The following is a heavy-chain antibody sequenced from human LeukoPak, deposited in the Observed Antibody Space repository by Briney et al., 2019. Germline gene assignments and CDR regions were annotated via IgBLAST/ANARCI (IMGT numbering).Heavy chain of an antibody. CDR1: GGSFSNYY. D-gene: IGHD3-9*01. Sequence: SETLSLTCALYGGSFSNYYWSWIRQPPGKGLEWIGEIHPYGFTNFSPSLKSRVSISVDTSKNQFSLKLTSVTAADTAVYYCSRGSDESKTGDTWGQGSLVTVSS. V-gene: IGHV4-34*01. CDR2: IHPYGFT. CDR3: SRGSDESKTGDT. J-gene: IGHJ5*02.